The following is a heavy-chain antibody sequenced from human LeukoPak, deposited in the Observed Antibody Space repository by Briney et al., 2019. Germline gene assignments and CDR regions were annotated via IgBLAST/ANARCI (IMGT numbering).Heavy chain of an antibody. D-gene: IGHD4-17*01. V-gene: IGHV3-53*01. J-gene: IGHJ1*01. CDR3: ARAVYTVTTGAEYFQH. CDR2: IYSGGGT. CDR1: GLTVSSYG. Sequence: PGGSLRLSCGASGLTVSSYGMSWVRQAPGKGLEWVSVIYSGGGTYYADSVKGRFTISRDNSKNTLYLQMNSLRAEDTAVYYCARAVYTVTTGAEYFQHWGQGTLVAVSS.